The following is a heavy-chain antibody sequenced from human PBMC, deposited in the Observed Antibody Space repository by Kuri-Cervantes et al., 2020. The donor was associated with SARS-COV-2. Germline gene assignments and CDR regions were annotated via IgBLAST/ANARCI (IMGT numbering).Heavy chain of an antibody. V-gene: IGHV1-58*02. J-gene: IGHJ6*02. CDR2: IVVGSGNT. D-gene: IGHD1-7*01. Sequence: SVKVSCKASGFTFTSSAMQWVRQARGQRLEWIGWIVVGSGNTNYAQKFQERVTITRDMSTSTAYMELSSLRSVDTAVYYCAAPITGTTDYYYYNGMDVWGQGTTVTVSS. CDR1: GFTFTSSA. CDR3: AAPITGTTDYYYYNGMDV.